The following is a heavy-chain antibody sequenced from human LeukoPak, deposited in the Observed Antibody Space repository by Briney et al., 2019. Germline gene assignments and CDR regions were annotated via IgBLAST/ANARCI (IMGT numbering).Heavy chain of an antibody. J-gene: IGHJ5*02. D-gene: IGHD2-2*01. Sequence: SVKVSCKASGGTFSSYAISWVRQAPGQGLEWVGGIFPIFGTANCAQNFQGRVTITADESTSTAYMEMSSLRSEDTAVYDCTRLRNIVVVPAAIDTPKWFDPWGRGTLVTVSS. V-gene: IGHV1-69*13. CDR3: TRLRNIVVVPAAIDTPKWFDP. CDR1: GGTFSSYA. CDR2: IFPIFGTA.